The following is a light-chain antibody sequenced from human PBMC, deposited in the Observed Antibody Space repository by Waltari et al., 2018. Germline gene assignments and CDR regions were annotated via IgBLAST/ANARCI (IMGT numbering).Light chain of an antibody. V-gene: IGKV2-30*02. CDR2: EVS. Sequence: DVVMTQSPLSLPVTLGRPASIPCRSSQSLVHSDGNTYLIWFQQRPGQSPRRLIYEVSNPGSGVPDRFSGSGSGTDFTLKISRVEAEDVGVYYCVQSTHWPPTFGPGTKVDIK. CDR1: QSLVHSDGNTY. J-gene: IGKJ3*01. CDR3: VQSTHWPPT.